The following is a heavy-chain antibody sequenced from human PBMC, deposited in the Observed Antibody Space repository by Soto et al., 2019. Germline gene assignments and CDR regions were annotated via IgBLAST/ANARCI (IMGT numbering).Heavy chain of an antibody. CDR2: ISTYNGDT. V-gene: IGHV1-18*01. D-gene: IGHD1-26*01. CDR3: ASQGSWTYYYYGLDV. J-gene: IGHJ6*02. Sequence: QVQLVQSGPEVKKPGASVKVSCEASGYTFTTSGISWVRQAPGQGLEWVGWISTYNGDTNSAQKFQGRVTMTADTSPGTAYMELVRMKSDDPAVYYCASQGSWTYYYYGLDVWGQGTTVTVSS. CDR1: GYTFTTSG.